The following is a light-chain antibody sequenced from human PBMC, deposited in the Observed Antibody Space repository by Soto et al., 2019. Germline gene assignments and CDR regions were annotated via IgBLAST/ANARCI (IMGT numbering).Light chain of an antibody. J-gene: IGKJ1*01. CDR2: GAS. CDR1: QSISSN. Sequence: EIVMTQSPATLSVSPGERATLSCKASQSISSNLAWYQQKPGQAPRLLIYGASTRATGIPARFSGSGSGTDFTLTISSLEPEDFAVYYCQQYGSSGTFGQGTKVDNK. V-gene: IGKV3-15*01. CDR3: QQYGSSGT.